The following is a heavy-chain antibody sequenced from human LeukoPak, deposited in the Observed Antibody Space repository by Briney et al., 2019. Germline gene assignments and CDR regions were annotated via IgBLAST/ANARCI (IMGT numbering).Heavy chain of an antibody. D-gene: IGHD2-15*01. V-gene: IGHV1-18*01. Sequence: ASVKVSCKASGYTFTSYGISWVRQAPGQGLEWMGWISAYNGNTNYAQKLQDRVTMTTDTSTSTAYMELRSLRSDDTAVYYCARGGGKYCSGGSCYPMGTFDIWGQGTMVTVSS. J-gene: IGHJ3*02. CDR1: GYTFTSYG. CDR2: ISAYNGNT. CDR3: ARGGGKYCSGGSCYPMGTFDI.